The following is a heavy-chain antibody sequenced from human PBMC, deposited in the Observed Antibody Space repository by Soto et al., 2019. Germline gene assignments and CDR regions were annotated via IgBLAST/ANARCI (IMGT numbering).Heavy chain of an antibody. Sequence: DVQLLESGGDLVQPGESLRLFCVASGFTFSSYAMNCVRQAPGMGLEWVSTISGSGGMIYYADSVTGRFAISRDNSKTTLSLQMSSLRVEDPAIYYCVKGISYGYYFLDYWGKGTLVTVSS. D-gene: IGHD5-18*01. CDR1: GFTFSSYA. CDR3: VKGISYGYYFLDY. J-gene: IGHJ4*02. CDR2: ISGSGGMI. V-gene: IGHV3-23*01.